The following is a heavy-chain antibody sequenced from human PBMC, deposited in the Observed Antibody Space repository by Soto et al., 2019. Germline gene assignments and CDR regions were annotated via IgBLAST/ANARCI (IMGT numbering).Heavy chain of an antibody. CDR1: GGTFSSYA. CDR3: ARANAIADRPGWYNWFDP. CDR2: IIPIFGTA. Sequence: QVQLVQSGAEVKKPGSSVKVSCKASGGTFSSYAISWVRQAPGQGLEWMGGIIPIFGTANYAQKFQGRVTITADESTSTAYMELGSLRSEDTAVYYCARANAIADRPGWYNWFDPWGQGTMGIVSS. V-gene: IGHV1-69*01. D-gene: IGHD6-6*01. J-gene: IGHJ5*02.